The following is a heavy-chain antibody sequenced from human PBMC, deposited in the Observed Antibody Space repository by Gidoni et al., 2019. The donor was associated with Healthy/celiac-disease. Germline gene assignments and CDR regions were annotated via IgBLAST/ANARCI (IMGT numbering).Heavy chain of an antibody. J-gene: IGHJ4*02. D-gene: IGHD3-22*01. CDR2: INPNSGGT. CDR1: GYTFTGSY. V-gene: IGHV1-2*04. Sequence: QVQLVQSGAEVKKPGASVTVSCKASGYTFTGSYMHWVRQAPGQGLEWMGWINPNSGGTNYAQKFQGWVTMTRDTSISTAYMELRRLRSDDTAVYYCARDRGYYDTPNVPSPYYFDYWGQGTLVTVSS. CDR3: ARDRGYYDTPNVPSPYYFDY.